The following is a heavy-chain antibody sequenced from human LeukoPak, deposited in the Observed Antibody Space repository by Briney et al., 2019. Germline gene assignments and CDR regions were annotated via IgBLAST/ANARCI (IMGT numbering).Heavy chain of an antibody. V-gene: IGHV4-59*01. J-gene: IGHJ3*02. CDR2: IHYSGST. Sequence: PSETLSLTCTVSGGSISSYYWSWIRQPPAKGLEWNGYIHYSGSTNYNPSLKSRFTISVSTSKNQLSLKLSSLTAADTAVYYCASFTYDFWSGYDDAFDIWGQGTMVTVSS. CDR3: ASFTYDFWSGYDDAFDI. D-gene: IGHD3-3*01. CDR1: GGSISSYY.